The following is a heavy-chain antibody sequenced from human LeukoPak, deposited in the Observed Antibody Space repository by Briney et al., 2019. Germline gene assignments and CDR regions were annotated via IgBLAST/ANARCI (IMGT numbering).Heavy chain of an antibody. J-gene: IGHJ3*02. Sequence: PSETLSLTCTVSGGSISSGDYYWSWIRQPPGKGLEWIGYIYYSGSTYYNPSLKSRVTISVDTSKNQFSLKLSSVTAADTAVYYCARVLGDIVVVPAAPGAFDIWGQGTMVTVSS. CDR3: ARVLGDIVVVPAAPGAFDI. D-gene: IGHD2-2*01. CDR2: IYYSGST. CDR1: GGSISSGDYY. V-gene: IGHV4-30-4*01.